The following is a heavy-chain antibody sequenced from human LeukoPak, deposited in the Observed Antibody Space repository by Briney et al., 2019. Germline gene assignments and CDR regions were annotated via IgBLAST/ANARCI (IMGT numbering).Heavy chain of an antibody. CDR2: INPKSGGT. D-gene: IGHD2-15*01. J-gene: IGHJ6*02. Sequence: ASVTVSCKASVYTFTGYYMHWVRQAPGQGLEWVGWINPKSGGTNYSQKFQGRVTMTSDTSISTAYMELSRLRSDDTAVYYCAREPIVVVVAAMANNGMDVWGQGTTVTVSS. V-gene: IGHV1-2*02. CDR1: VYTFTGYY. CDR3: AREPIVVVVAAMANNGMDV.